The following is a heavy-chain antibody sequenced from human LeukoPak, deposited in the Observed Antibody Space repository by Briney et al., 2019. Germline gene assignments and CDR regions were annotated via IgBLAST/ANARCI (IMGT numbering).Heavy chain of an antibody. Sequence: PGRSLRLPCAASGFTFSSYGMHWVRQAPGKGLEWVAVISYDGSNKYYADSVKGRFTISRDNAKNSLYLQMNSLRAEDTAVYYCARAQGVTFGGVIVHDAFDIWGQGTMVTVSS. CDR2: ISYDGSNK. CDR1: GFTFSSYG. CDR3: ARAQGVTFGGVIVHDAFDI. V-gene: IGHV3-30*03. D-gene: IGHD3-16*02. J-gene: IGHJ3*02.